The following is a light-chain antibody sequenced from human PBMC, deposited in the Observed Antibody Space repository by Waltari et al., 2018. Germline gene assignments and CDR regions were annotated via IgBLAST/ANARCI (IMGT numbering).Light chain of an antibody. J-gene: IGKJ1*01. CDR1: QSVSRA. Sequence: EIVLTQSPGTLSLSPGERVPLSCRASQSVSRALAWYQQKPGQAPRLLIYGASSRATGIPDRFSGSGSVTDFSLTISRLGPEDFSVYYCQHYVRLPVTFGQGTKVEIK. CDR3: QHYVRLPVT. CDR2: GAS. V-gene: IGKV3-20*01.